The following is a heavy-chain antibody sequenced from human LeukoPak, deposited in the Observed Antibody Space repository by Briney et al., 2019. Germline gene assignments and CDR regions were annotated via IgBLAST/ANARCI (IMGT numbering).Heavy chain of an antibody. Sequence: GGSLSLSCAASGFTFSTYWMAWARQARGKGREWVANIKGDESARHQADSVKGRFTISRDNTQNSVYLQMSNLRGDDTAVYYCARDVVGSLDYWGQGTLVTVSS. CDR3: ARDVVGSLDY. CDR1: GFTFSTYW. D-gene: IGHD1-26*01. V-gene: IGHV3-7*01. J-gene: IGHJ4*02. CDR2: IKGDESAR.